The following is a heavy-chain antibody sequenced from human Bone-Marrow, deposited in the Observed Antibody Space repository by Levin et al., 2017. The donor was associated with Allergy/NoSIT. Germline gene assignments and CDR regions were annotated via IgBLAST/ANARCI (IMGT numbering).Heavy chain of an antibody. V-gene: IGHV4-31*03. J-gene: IGHJ5*02. CDR2: MFYAGNI. CDR3: TRVRSTPVGGGFDP. CDR1: GGSISSGGYL. Sequence: SETLSLTCSVSGGSISSGGYLWTWIRQPPGKGLEWIGYMFYAGNIYYNPSLRSRVTMSTDTSQNQFSLSLTSVTAADTAVYFCTRVRSTPVGGGFDPWGQGILVTVSS. D-gene: IGHD1-26*01.